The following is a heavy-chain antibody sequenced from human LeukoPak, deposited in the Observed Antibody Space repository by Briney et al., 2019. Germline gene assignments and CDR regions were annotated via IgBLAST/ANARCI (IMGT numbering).Heavy chain of an antibody. CDR1: GFTFINYA. J-gene: IGHJ4*02. Sequence: GSLRLSCAASGFTFINYAMSWVRQAPGKGLEWVSSISASGGSTYFADSVKGRFTISRDNSKNTLYLQMNSLRAENTAVYYCAKEEYISGWYPSDYWGQGTLVTVSP. CDR3: AKEEYISGWYPSDY. D-gene: IGHD6-19*01. CDR2: ISASGGST. V-gene: IGHV3-23*01.